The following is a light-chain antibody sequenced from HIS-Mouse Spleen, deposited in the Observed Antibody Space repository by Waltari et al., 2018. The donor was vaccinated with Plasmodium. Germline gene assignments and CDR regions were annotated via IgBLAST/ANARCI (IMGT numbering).Light chain of an antibody. CDR1: QSVSRN. J-gene: IGKJ1*01. CDR2: GAS. CDR3: QQYNNWPRGT. Sequence: EIVMTQSPATLSVSPGERATLSCRASQSVSRNLAWYQQKPGQAPRLRIYGASPRATGIPARVSGSGSGTEFTLTISSMQSEDFAVYYCQQYNNWPRGTFGQGTKVEIK. V-gene: IGKV3-15*01.